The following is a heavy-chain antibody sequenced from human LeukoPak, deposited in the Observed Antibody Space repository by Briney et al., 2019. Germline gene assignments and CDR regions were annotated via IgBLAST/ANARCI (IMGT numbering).Heavy chain of an antibody. J-gene: IGHJ4*02. CDR3: AKGQQGHMWLDN. D-gene: IGHD6-13*01. Sequence: GGSLTLSCAASAFTFRSFGMQWLRQAPGKGLEWVTFISSDGGNVYYADSVNGRFSISRDNFKATLYLQMNSLRPEDTAVYYCAKGQQGHMWLDNWGQGTLVIVSS. CDR2: ISSDGGNV. CDR1: AFTFRSFG. V-gene: IGHV3-30*18.